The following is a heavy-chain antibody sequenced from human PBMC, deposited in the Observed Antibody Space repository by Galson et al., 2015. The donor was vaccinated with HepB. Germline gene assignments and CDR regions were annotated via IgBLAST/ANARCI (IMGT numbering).Heavy chain of an antibody. J-gene: IGHJ5*02. CDR2: ISAYNGHT. D-gene: IGHD2-2*01. V-gene: IGHV1-18*04. CDR1: GYTFTSYG. CDR3: ARRGSTSGNWLDP. Sequence: SCKASGYTFTSYGISWVRQAPGQGLEWMGWISAYNGHTNYAQKLQDRVTMTTDTSTTTAYMELRSLRSDDTAVYYCARRGSTSGNWLDPWGQGTLVTVSS.